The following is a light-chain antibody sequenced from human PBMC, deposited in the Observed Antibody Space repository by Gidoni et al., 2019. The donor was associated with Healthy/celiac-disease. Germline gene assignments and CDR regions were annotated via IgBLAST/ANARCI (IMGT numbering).Light chain of an antibody. CDR2: DVS. CDR3: SSYTSSSTLV. CDR1: SSDVGGYNY. J-gene: IGLJ2*01. Sequence: SALPQTASVTGSPGQSITISCTGTSSDVGGYNYVSWYQQHPGKAPNLMIYDVSNRPSGVSNRFSGSKSGNTASLTISGLQAEDEADYYCSSYTSSSTLVFGGGTKLTVL. V-gene: IGLV2-14*01.